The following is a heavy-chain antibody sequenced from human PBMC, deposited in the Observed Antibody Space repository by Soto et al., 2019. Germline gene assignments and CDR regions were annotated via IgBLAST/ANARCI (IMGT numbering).Heavy chain of an antibody. V-gene: IGHV3-33*01. D-gene: IGHD1-26*01. CDR3: AAWDPLNY. Sequence: QMQLVESGGGVVQPGRSLRLSCAASGFTFSNYGMHWVRQAPGKGLEWVAIIWYDGSNKYYADSVKGRFTISRDNSKNTVYLQMNSLRAEDTAMYYCAAWDPLNYRGQGTLVTVSS. CDR2: IWYDGSNK. CDR1: GFTFSNYG. J-gene: IGHJ4*02.